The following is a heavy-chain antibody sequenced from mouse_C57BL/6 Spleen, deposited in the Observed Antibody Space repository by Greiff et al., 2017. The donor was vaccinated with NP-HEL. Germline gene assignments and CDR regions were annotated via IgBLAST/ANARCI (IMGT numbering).Heavy chain of an antibody. Sequence: QVQLKESGPGLVAPSQSLSITCTVSGFALTSYGVHWVRQPPGKGLEWLVVIWSDGSTTYNSALKSRLSISKDNSKSQVFLKMNSLQTDDTAMYYCARQHYGSKDAMDYWGQGTSVTVSS. CDR2: IWSDGST. J-gene: IGHJ4*01. V-gene: IGHV2-6-1*01. CDR3: ARQHYGSKDAMDY. D-gene: IGHD1-1*01. CDR1: GFALTSYG.